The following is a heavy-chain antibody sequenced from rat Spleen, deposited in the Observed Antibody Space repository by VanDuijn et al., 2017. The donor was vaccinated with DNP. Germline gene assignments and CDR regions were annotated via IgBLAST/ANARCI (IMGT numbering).Heavy chain of an antibody. CDR1: GFTFSSYG. CDR3: TTEGDISSYWYFDF. Sequence: EVRLVESGGGLVQPGRSLKLSCAASGFTFSSYGMHWFRQAPTKGLEWVASISPSGGSTYYRDSMKGRFTISRDNAKSSLYLQMDSLRSEDTATYYCTTEGDISSYWYFDFWGPGTMVTVSS. D-gene: IGHD4-1*01. V-gene: IGHV5-19*01. CDR2: ISPSGGST. J-gene: IGHJ1*01.